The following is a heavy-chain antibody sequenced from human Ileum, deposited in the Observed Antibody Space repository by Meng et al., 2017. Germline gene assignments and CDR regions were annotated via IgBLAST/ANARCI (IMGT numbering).Heavy chain of an antibody. CDR3: ARDYWGSLDY. V-gene: IGHV4-59*11. CDR1: GAPLRNQYDG. Sequence: GTETVRASEARSRHVQAPGAPLRNQYDGWGLIRQPPGKGLEWNGYGSTNQHPSLKSRVTISVDTSKNQFFLTLNSVTAADTAIFYCARDYWGSLDYWGQGILVTVSS. J-gene: IGHJ4*02. D-gene: IGHD7-27*01. CDR2: GST.